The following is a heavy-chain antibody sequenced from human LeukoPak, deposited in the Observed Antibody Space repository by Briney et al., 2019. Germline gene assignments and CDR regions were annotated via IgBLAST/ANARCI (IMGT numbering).Heavy chain of an antibody. Sequence: ASVKVSCKASGYTFTTYYMNWVRQAPGQGLEWMGVINPSGGGTSYARKFQGRVTMTRDTSISTAYMELSRLRSDDTAVYYCARVNSGSYPDDAFDIWGQGTMVTVSS. CDR3: ARVNSGSYPDDAFDI. CDR1: GYTFTTYY. CDR2: INPSGGGT. J-gene: IGHJ3*02. D-gene: IGHD1-26*01. V-gene: IGHV1-2*02.